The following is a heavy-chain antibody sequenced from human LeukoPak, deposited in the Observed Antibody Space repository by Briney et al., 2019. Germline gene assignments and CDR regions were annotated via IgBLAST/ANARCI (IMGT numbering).Heavy chain of an antibody. Sequence: GGXXXXSCAASGITFSSYAMSWVRQAPGRGLEWVSGIGGSGGATYYADSVKGRFTISRDNSKNTLYLQMNSLRAEDTAVYYCAKGSISGTRSLFDYWGQGTLVTVSS. CDR2: IGGSGGAT. CDR3: AKGSISGTRSLFDY. V-gene: IGHV3-23*01. J-gene: IGHJ4*02. D-gene: IGHD1-20*01. CDR1: GITFSSYA.